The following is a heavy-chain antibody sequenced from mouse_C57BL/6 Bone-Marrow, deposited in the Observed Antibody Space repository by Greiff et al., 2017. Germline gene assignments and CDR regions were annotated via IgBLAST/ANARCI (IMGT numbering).Heavy chain of an antibody. Sequence: QVQLQQSGPGLVQPSQSLSITCTVSGFSLTSYGVHWVRQPPGKGLEWLGVIWSGGSTDSNAAFISRLSISKDNSKSQVFLQMNSLQADDTAIYYCAKIADYAMDYWGQGTSVTVSS. CDR1: GFSLTSYG. V-gene: IGHV2-4*01. J-gene: IGHJ4*01. CDR3: AKIADYAMDY. CDR2: IWSGGST.